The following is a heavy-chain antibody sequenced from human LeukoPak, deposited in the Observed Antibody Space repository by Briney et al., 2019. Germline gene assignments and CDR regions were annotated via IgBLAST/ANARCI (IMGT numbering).Heavy chain of an antibody. V-gene: IGHV4-4*07. Sequence: TLSLTCTVSGDSISSYFWTWIRQPAGKGLEWIGRIYITVGTNYNPSLKSRVTISVDKSRNQFSLKLSSVTAADTAVYYCARAGVQWQRPRDYYYYYMDVWGKGSTVT. CDR1: GDSISSYF. CDR2: IYITVGT. D-gene: IGHD6-19*01. J-gene: IGHJ6*03. CDR3: ARAGVQWQRPRDYYYYYMDV.